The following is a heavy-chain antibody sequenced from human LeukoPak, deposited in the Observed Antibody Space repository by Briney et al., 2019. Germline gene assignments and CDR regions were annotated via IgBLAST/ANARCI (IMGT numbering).Heavy chain of an antibody. CDR3: VRGPHDSTHDFDS. CDR2: MKHERVT. CDR1: GGSFSDEF. J-gene: IGHJ4*03. D-gene: IGHD5-18*01. V-gene: IGHV4-34*01. Sequence: SETLSLTCTVYGGSFSDEFWSWVRQSPGQGLEWLGQMKHERVTTYNPYLRASLGHRLTMFLAVSKNLLSLNLKSVTAADTAVYYCVRGPHDSTHDFDSWGPGTLVTVSS.